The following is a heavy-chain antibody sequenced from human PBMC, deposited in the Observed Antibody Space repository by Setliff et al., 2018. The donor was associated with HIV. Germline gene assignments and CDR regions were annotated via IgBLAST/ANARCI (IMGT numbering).Heavy chain of an antibody. J-gene: IGHJ4*02. Sequence: GGSLRLSCAASGFTFSGYSMSWVRQAPGKGLEWVSAISPTGTGTYYADSVRGRFTISRDNSKNTLYLQLNSRRPEDTAVYYCAKVDNGHCLSNSCRDFDYWGQGTLVTVSS. CDR2: ISPTGTGT. V-gene: IGHV3-23*01. CDR1: GFTFSGYS. CDR3: AKVDNGHCLSNSCRDFDY. D-gene: IGHD2-2*03.